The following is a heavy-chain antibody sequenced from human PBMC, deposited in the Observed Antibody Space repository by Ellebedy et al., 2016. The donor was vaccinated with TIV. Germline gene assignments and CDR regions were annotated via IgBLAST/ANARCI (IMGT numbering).Heavy chain of an antibody. D-gene: IGHD3-3*01. CDR1: GFTFSSYA. J-gene: IGHJ6*02. CDR3: ARERGDYGMDV. CDR2: ISYDGRNK. Sequence: GESLKISCAASGFTFSSYAMHWVRQAPGKGLGWVAVISYDGRNKNHADSVKGRFSISRDNSKNTLYLQMNSLRVEDTAVYYCARERGDYGMDVWGQGTTVTVS. V-gene: IGHV3-30*01.